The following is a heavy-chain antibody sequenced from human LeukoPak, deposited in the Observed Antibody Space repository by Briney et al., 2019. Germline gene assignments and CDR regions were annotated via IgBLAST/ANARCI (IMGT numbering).Heavy chain of an antibody. V-gene: IGHV1-2*02. CDR1: GYTFTGYY. Sequence: EASVKVSCKASGYTFTGYYIHWVRQAPGQGLEWLGYINPNSGGIHYAQNFQGRVTMTIDTSISTAYMELSRLRSDDTAVYYCGRTHNFDYWGQGTLVTVSS. CDR2: INPNSGGI. CDR3: GRTHNFDY. J-gene: IGHJ4*02.